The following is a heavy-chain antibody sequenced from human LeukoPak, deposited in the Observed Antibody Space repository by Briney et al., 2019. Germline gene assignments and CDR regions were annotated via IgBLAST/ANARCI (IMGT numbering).Heavy chain of an antibody. CDR1: GYTFTSYG. D-gene: IGHD2-2*02. CDR2: ISAYNGNT. CDR3: ARDEGYCSSTSCHRIDY. V-gene: IGHV1-18*01. Sequence: ASVKVSCKASGYTFTSYGISWVRQAPGQGVEWMGWISAYNGNTNYAQKLQGRVTMTTDTSTSTAYMELRSLRSDDTAVYYCARDEGYCSSTSCHRIDYWGQGTLVTVSS. J-gene: IGHJ4*02.